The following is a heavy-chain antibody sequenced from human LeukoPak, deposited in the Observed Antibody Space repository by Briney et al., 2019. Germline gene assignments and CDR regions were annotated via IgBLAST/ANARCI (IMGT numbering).Heavy chain of an antibody. D-gene: IGHD6-13*01. CDR3: ARRSSWLKAFDI. Sequence: SETLSLTCTVSGGSISSYYWSWIRQPPGKGLEWIGYIYYSGSTNYNPSLKSRVTISVDTSKNQFSLKLSSVTAADTAVYYCARRSSWLKAFDIWGQGTMVTVFS. CDR2: IYYSGST. CDR1: GGSISSYY. V-gene: IGHV4-59*08. J-gene: IGHJ3*02.